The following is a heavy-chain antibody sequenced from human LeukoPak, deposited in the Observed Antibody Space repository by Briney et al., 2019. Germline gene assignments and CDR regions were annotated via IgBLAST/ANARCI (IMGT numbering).Heavy chain of an antibody. Sequence: SETLSLTSAVYGGSFSGYYWSWIRQPPGKGLEWIGEINHSGSTNYNPSLKSRVTMSVDTSKNQFSLKLSSVTAADTAVYYCAREGDYDFWSGSNFDYWGQGTLVTVSS. D-gene: IGHD3-3*01. J-gene: IGHJ4*02. CDR2: INHSGST. CDR1: GGSFSGYY. V-gene: IGHV4-34*01. CDR3: AREGDYDFWSGSNFDY.